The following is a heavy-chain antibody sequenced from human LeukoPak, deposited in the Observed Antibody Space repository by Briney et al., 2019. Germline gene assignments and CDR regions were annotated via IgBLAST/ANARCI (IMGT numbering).Heavy chain of an antibody. CDR1: GGSIRSSSYY. V-gene: IGHV4-39*07. D-gene: IGHD3-10*01. Sequence: SETLSLTCTVSGGSIRSSSYYWGWIRQPPGKGLEWIGSIYYSGSTYYNPSLKSRVTISVDTSKNQFSLKLSSVTAADTAVYYCARTTMVRGSYRPYYFDYWGQGTLVTVSP. CDR2: IYYSGST. J-gene: IGHJ4*02. CDR3: ARTTMVRGSYRPYYFDY.